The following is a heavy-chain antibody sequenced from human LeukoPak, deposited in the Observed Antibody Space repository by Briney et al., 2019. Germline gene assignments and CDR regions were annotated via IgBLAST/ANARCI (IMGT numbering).Heavy chain of an antibody. V-gene: IGHV4-59*01. Sequence: KPSETLSLTCTVSGGSISSYYWSWIRQPPGKGLEWIGYIYYSGSTNYNPALKSRGTLSVDTSKNPFSLTLSSVTAADTAVYYCARRRITMVRGVISYAFDIWGQGTMVTVSS. J-gene: IGHJ3*02. CDR1: GGSISSYY. CDR2: IYYSGST. CDR3: ARRRITMVRGVISYAFDI. D-gene: IGHD3-10*01.